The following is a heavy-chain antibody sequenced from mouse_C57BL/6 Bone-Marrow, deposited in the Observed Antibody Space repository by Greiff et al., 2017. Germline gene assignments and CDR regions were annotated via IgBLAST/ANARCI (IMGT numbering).Heavy chain of an antibody. CDR1: GFTFSSYA. Sequence: EVKLVESGGGLVKPGGSLKLSCAASGFTFSSYAMSWVRQTPEKRLEWVATISDGGSYTNYPDNVKGRFTISRDNAKNNLYLQMGHLKSGDTAMYYCARGNGYYVAWFAYWGQGTLVTVSA. CDR2: ISDGGSYT. CDR3: ARGNGYYVAWFAY. D-gene: IGHD2-3*01. V-gene: IGHV5-4*03. J-gene: IGHJ3*01.